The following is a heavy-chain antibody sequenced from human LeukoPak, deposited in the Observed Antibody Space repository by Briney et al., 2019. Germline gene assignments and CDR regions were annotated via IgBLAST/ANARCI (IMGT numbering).Heavy chain of an antibody. CDR3: ARGLYYDSSGYYFDY. CDR2: IYHSGST. Sequence: PSETLFLTCTVSGGSISSYYWSWIRQPPGKGLEWIGYIYHSGSTNYNPSLKSRVTISVDTSKNQFSLKLSSVTAADTAVYYCARGLYYDSSGYYFDYWGQGTLVTVSS. J-gene: IGHJ4*02. D-gene: IGHD3-22*01. V-gene: IGHV4-59*01. CDR1: GGSISSYY.